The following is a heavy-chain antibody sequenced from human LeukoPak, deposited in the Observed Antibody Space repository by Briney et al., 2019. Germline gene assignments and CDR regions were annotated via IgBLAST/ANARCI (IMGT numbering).Heavy chain of an antibody. CDR3: ASAYSNYVFDY. Sequence: SVKASCKASGGTFSRYAISWVRQAPGQGLEWMGGIIPIFGTANYAQKFKGRVTITTDVSTSTAYMELSSLRSEDTAVYYCASAYSNYVFDYWGQGTLVTVSS. J-gene: IGHJ4*02. CDR2: IIPIFGTA. V-gene: IGHV1-69*05. D-gene: IGHD4-11*01. CDR1: GGTFSRYA.